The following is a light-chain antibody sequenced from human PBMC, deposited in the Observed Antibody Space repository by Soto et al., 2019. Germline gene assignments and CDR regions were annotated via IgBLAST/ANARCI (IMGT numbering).Light chain of an antibody. J-gene: IGLJ1*01. Sequence: QSVLTQPASVSGSPGHSITISCTGTSSDVGSHKLVSWYQQYPGKAPKLIIFEASKRPSGVSNRFSGSKSGSTASPTISGLQAEEEADYYCCSNAGGSTYVFGTGTKVT. CDR2: EAS. CDR3: CSNAGGSTYV. V-gene: IGLV2-23*01. CDR1: SSDVGSHKL.